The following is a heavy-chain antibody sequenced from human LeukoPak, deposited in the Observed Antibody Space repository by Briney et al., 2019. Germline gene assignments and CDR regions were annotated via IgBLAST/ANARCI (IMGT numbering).Heavy chain of an antibody. D-gene: IGHD6-19*01. CDR2: INPFGGDT. CDR1: GYTFTSYY. J-gene: IGHJ4*02. V-gene: IGHV1-46*01. Sequence: ASVKVSCKASGYTFTSYYIHWVRQAPGQGLEWMGIINPFGGDTTYAQRFQGRVTLTSDTSTTTVDVELTSLRSEDTAVYYCARDGRYTSGWSFDYWGQGTLVTVSS. CDR3: ARDGRYTSGWSFDY.